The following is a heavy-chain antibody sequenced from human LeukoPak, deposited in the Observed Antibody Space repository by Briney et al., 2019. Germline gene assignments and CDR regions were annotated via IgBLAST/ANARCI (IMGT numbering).Heavy chain of an antibody. CDR3: ARAQVEYCSGGRCYSGY. CDR2: INPNSGGT. J-gene: IGHJ4*02. CDR1: GYTFTGYY. V-gene: IGHV1-2*02. Sequence: GASVKVSCKASGYTFTGYYINWVRQAPGQGFEGRGWINPNSGGTNYAQKFRGRVTMTRDTSISTAYMELSRLRSDDTAVYYCARAQVEYCSGGRCYSGYWGQGTLVTVSS. D-gene: IGHD2-15*01.